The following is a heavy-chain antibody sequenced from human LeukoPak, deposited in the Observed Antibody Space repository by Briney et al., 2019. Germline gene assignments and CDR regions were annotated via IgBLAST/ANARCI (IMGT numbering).Heavy chain of an antibody. CDR3: APTSEAYTSNWSV. Sequence: ASVKVSCKASGYTFTSYDINWVRQATGQGLEWMGWINPDTDFTNYAPKFRGRVIMTRDTSISTAYMEVRRLTFDDTAIYYCAPTSEAYTSNWSVWGQGTLVTVSS. J-gene: IGHJ4*02. CDR1: GYTFTSYD. CDR2: INPDTDFT. V-gene: IGHV1-2*02. D-gene: IGHD3-16*01.